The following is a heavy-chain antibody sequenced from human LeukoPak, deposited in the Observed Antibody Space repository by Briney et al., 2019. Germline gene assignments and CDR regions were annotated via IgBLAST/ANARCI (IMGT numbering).Heavy chain of an antibody. V-gene: IGHV4-4*07. CDR2: IYTSGST. CDR3: ARVRIAAYYFDY. CDR1: GGSISSYY. J-gene: IGHJ4*02. Sequence: SETLSLTCTVSGGSISSYYWSWIRQPAGKGLDWIGRIYTSGSTNYNPSLKSRVTMSVDTSKNQFSLKLSSATAADTAVYYCARVRIAAYYFDYWGQGTLVTVSS. D-gene: IGHD6-6*01.